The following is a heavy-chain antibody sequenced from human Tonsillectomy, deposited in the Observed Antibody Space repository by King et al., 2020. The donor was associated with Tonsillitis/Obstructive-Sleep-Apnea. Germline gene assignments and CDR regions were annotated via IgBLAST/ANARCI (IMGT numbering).Heavy chain of an antibody. CDR3: XTXXYNXNYEXPXXY. CDR2: IKSKTDGGTT. CDR1: GFTFNNAW. V-gene: IGHV3-15*01. Sequence: VQLVESGGGLVKPGGSLRLSCAASGFTFNNAWMSWVRQAPGKGLEWVGRIKSKTDGGTTDYSAPVKGRFTISRDDSKTTLFLQMNSLKAEDTAVYFCXTXXYNXNYEXPXXYXGQGTLVTVSS. D-gene: IGHD1-7*01. J-gene: IGHJ4*02.